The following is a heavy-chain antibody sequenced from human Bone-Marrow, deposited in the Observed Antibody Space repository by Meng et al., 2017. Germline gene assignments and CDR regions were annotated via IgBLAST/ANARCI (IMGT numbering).Heavy chain of an antibody. D-gene: IGHD5-18*01. V-gene: IGHV4-34*01. CDR1: GGSFSGYY. CDR2: INHSGST. J-gene: IGHJ4*02. Sequence: QGRLPQWGVALLKPSETLSLTCAVYGGSFSGYYWSWIRQPPGKRLEWIGEINHSGSTNYNPSLKSRVTISVDTSKNQFSLKLSSVTAADTAVYYCARGSWLQLWLQDYWGQGTLVTVSS. CDR3: ARGSWLQLWLQDY.